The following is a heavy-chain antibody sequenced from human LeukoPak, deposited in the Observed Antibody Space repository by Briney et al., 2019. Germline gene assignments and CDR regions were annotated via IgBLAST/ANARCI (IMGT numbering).Heavy chain of an antibody. J-gene: IGHJ4*02. CDR1: GFTFSIYA. CDR3: AKAAPDTTYFDS. Sequence: PGGSLRLSCAASGFTFSIYAMTWVRQTPGKGLEWVSTITGSGGGTYYADSVKGRFTISRDNSKNTLYLQVNSLRAVDTAVYFCAKAAPDTTYFDSWGQGTLVTVSS. D-gene: IGHD2/OR15-2a*01. CDR2: ITGSGGGT. V-gene: IGHV3-23*01.